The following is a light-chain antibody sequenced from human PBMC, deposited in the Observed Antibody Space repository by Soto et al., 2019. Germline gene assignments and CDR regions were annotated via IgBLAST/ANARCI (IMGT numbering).Light chain of an antibody. CDR1: SSDVGSYNY. V-gene: IGLV2-14*03. Sequence: QSALTQPASVSGSPGQSIAISCTGTSSDVGSYNYVSWYQHHPGKAPNVMIYDVSSRPSGVSNRFSGSKSGNTASLTISGLQAEDEADYYCISYTTISTYVFGTGTKVTVL. J-gene: IGLJ1*01. CDR3: ISYTTISTYV. CDR2: DVS.